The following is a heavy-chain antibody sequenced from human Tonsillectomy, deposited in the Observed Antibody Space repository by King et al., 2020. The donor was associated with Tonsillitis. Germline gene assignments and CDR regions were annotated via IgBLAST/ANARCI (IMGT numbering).Heavy chain of an antibody. Sequence: QLVQSGGGLVQPGRSLRLSCTASGFTFGDYAMSWFRQAPGKGLEWVGFIRSQAYGGTTEYAASVKGRFTISRDDSKSIAYLQMNSLKTEDTAVYYCTRARRTYRDYVKVFDYWGQGTLVTVSS. V-gene: IGHV3-49*03. CDR1: GFTFGDYA. D-gene: IGHD4-17*01. CDR3: TRARRTYRDYVKVFDY. J-gene: IGHJ4*02. CDR2: IRSQAYGGTT.